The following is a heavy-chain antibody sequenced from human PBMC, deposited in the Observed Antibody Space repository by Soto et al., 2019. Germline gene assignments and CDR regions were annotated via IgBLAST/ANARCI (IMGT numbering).Heavy chain of an antibody. CDR3: ARDSVRDIVVVPPATPLAI. J-gene: IGHJ3*02. CDR1: GFTFSSYR. CDR2: ISSSSSYI. D-gene: IGHD2-2*01. Sequence: EVQLVESGGGLVKPGGSLRLSCAASGFTFSSYRMNWVRQAPGKGLEWVSSISSSSSYIYYADSVKGRFTISRDNAKNSLYLQVNSVRAEDTAVYYCARDSVRDIVVVPPATPLAIWGQGTMVTVSS. V-gene: IGHV3-21*01.